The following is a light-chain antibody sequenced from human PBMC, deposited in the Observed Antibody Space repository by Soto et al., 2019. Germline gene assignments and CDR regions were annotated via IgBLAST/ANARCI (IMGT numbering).Light chain of an antibody. J-gene: IGKJ1*01. CDR3: QQYKNGWT. V-gene: IGKV3-20*01. CDR2: GAS. Sequence: EIVLTQSPGTLSLSPGEIATLSCRASQSVSSSYLAWYQQKPGQAPRLFIYGASSRATGIPDRFSGSGSGTEFTLTISSLQSEDFAVYYCQQYKNGWTFGQGTKVDIK. CDR1: QSVSSSY.